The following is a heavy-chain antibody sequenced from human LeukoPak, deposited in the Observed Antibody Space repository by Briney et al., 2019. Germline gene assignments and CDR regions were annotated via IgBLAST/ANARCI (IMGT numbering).Heavy chain of an antibody. J-gene: IGHJ4*02. D-gene: IGHD6-19*01. CDR3: AKPDLIAVAGLDY. Sequence: GGSLRLSCAASGFTFSSYAMSWVRQAPGKGLEWVSAISGSGGSTYYADSVQGRFTISRDNSKNTLYLQMNSLRAEDTAVYYCAKPDLIAVAGLDYWGQGTLVTVSS. CDR2: ISGSGGST. V-gene: IGHV3-23*01. CDR1: GFTFSSYA.